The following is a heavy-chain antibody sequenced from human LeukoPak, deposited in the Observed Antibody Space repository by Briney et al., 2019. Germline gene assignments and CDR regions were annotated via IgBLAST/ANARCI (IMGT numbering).Heavy chain of an antibody. CDR1: GGSFSGYY. CDR2: TNHSGST. V-gene: IGHV4-34*01. J-gene: IGHJ4*02. D-gene: IGHD3-9*01. CDR3: ARSLRYFDWLFPHY. Sequence: SETLSLTCAVYGGSFSGYYWSWIRQPPGKGLEWIGETNHSGSTNYNPSLKSRVTISVDTPKNQFSLKLSSVTAADTAVYYCARSLRYFDWLFPHYWGQGTLVTVSS.